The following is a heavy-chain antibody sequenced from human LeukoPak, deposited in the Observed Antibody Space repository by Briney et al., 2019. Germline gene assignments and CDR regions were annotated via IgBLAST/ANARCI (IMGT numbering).Heavy chain of an antibody. CDR1: GDSVSSNSAA. V-gene: IGHV6-1*01. CDR2: TYYRSKWYN. CDR3: AIEVESTVDVAGTGDWFDP. Sequence: SQTLSLTCAISGDSVSSNSAAWNWIRQSPSRGLEWLGRTYYRSKWYNDYAVSVKSRITINPDTSKNQFSLQLNSVTPDDTAVYYCAIEVESTVDVAGTGDWFDPWGQGTLVTVSS. J-gene: IGHJ5*02. D-gene: IGHD6-19*01.